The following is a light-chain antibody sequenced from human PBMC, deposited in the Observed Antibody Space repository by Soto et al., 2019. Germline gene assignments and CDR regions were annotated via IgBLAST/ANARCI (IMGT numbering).Light chain of an antibody. CDR1: SSDVGGYNY. Sequence: QSALTQPPSASGSPGQSVTISCTGTSSDVGGYNYVSWYQQHPGKAPKLMIYEVSKRPSGVPDRFSGSKSVNTASLTVSGLPAEDEADYYCSSYAGSNTFVVFGGGTKLTVL. J-gene: IGLJ2*01. CDR2: EVS. CDR3: SSYAGSNTFVV. V-gene: IGLV2-8*01.